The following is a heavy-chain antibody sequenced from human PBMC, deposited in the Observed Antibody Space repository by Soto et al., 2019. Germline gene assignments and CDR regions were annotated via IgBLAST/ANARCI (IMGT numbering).Heavy chain of an antibody. CDR3: ARAIGYYVSGSYFEAVFFDY. CDR2: INHSGST. D-gene: IGHD3-10*01. V-gene: IGHV4-34*01. Sequence: SETLSLTCAVYGGSFSGYYWSWIRQPPGKGLEWIGEINHSGSTNYNPSLKSRVTISVDTSKNQFSLKLSSVTAADTAVYYCARAIGYYVSGSYFEAVFFDYWGQGTLVTVS. CDR1: GGSFSGYY. J-gene: IGHJ4*02.